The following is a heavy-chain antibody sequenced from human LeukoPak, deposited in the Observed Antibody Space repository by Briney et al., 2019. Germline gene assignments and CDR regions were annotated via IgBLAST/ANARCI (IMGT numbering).Heavy chain of an antibody. D-gene: IGHD3-16*01. V-gene: IGHV1-69*04. CDR2: TIPILGIA. Sequence: ASVRVSCKASGGTFSSYAISWVRQAPGQGLEWMGRTIPILGIANYAQKFQGRVTITADKSTSTAYMELRSLRSDDTAVYYCAREGLGELTLDYWGQGTLVTVSS. J-gene: IGHJ4*02. CDR3: AREGLGELTLDY. CDR1: GGTFSSYA.